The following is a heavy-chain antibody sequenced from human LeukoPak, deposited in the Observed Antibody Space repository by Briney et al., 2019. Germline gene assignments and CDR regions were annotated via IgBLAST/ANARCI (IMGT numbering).Heavy chain of an antibody. Sequence: SETLSLTCTVSGGSVSSGSYYWSWIRQPPGKGLEWIGYIYYSGSTNYNPSLKSRVTISVDTSKNQFSLKLSSVTAADTAVYYCARHSLNNYGSYYWGQGTLVTVSS. CDR2: IYYSGST. CDR1: GGSVSSGSYY. J-gene: IGHJ4*02. V-gene: IGHV4-61*01. D-gene: IGHD5-24*01. CDR3: ARHSLNNYGSYY.